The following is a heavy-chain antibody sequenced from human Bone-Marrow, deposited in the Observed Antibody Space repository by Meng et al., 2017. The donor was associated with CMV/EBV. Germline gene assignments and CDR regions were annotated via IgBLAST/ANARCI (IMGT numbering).Heavy chain of an antibody. V-gene: IGHV1-2*06. CDR2: MHPNGRDT. J-gene: IGHJ4*02. CDR1: GYTFSDYY. Sequence: ASVKVSCKASGYTFSDYYVQWVRQAPGQGLEWMGRMHPNGRDTRYAQKFQGRVTMTTDTSISAAYMEMNSLGSDDTAVFYCARVRVGCSSSSCYSGHWGQGTLVTVSS. D-gene: IGHD2-2*01. CDR3: ARVRVGCSSSSCYSGH.